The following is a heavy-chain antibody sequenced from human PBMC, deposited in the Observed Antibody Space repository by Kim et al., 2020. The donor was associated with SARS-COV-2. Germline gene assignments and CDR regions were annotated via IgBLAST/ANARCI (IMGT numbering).Heavy chain of an antibody. CDR1: GGSISSSSYY. CDR2: IYYSGST. CDR3: ARLGGNWFDP. D-gene: IGHD3-16*01. J-gene: IGHJ5*02. V-gene: IGHV4-39*01. Sequence: SETLSLTCTVSGGSISSSSYYWGWIRQPPGKGLEWIGSIYYSGSTYYNPSLKSRVTISVDTSKNQFSLKLSSVTAADTAVYYCARLGGNWFDPWGQGTLVTVSS.